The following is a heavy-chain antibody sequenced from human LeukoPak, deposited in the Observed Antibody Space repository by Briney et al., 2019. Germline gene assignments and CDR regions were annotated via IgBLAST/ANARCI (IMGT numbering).Heavy chain of an antibody. V-gene: IGHV4-34*01. Sequence: SETLSLTCAVYGGSFSGYYWSWIRQPPGKGLEWIGEINHSGSTNYNPSLKSRVTISVDTSKNQFSLKLSSVTAADTAVYYCARAYGQYCSSTICEGIAAAGTFDYWGQGTLVTVSS. CDR1: GGSFSGYY. CDR2: INHSGST. J-gene: IGHJ4*02. CDR3: ARAYGQYCSSTICEGIAAAGTFDY. D-gene: IGHD2-2*01.